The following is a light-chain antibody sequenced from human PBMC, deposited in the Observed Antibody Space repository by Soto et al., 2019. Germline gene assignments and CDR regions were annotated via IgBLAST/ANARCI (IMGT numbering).Light chain of an antibody. CDR1: SSDVGGYNY. J-gene: IGLJ1*01. V-gene: IGLV2-8*01. CDR3: SSYAGSNYV. Sequence: QSVLTQPPSASGSPGQSVTISCTGTSSDVGGYNYVSWYQQHPGKAPNLMIYEVSKRPSGVPDRFSGSKSGNTASLTVSGLQAEDEADYYCSSYAGSNYVFGTGTKVTVL. CDR2: EVS.